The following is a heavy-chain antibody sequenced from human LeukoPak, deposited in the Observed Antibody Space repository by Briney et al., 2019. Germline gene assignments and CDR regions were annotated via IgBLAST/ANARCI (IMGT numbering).Heavy chain of an antibody. CDR2: ISYDGSNK. CDR1: GFTFSSYG. D-gene: IGHD2-2*02. Sequence: GRSLRRSCAPSGFTFSSYGMHWARQAPGKWLGWMSFISYDGSNKYYADSVKGRFTISRDNSKNTLYLQMNSLRAEDTAVYYCAKVAWPYTGGYFDYWGQGTLVTVSS. J-gene: IGHJ4*02. V-gene: IGHV3-30*18. CDR3: AKVAWPYTGGYFDY.